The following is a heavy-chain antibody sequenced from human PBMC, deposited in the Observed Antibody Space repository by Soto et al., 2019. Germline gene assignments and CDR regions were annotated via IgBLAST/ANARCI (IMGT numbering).Heavy chain of an antibody. CDR3: ARTLVRDTWVPYFDF. J-gene: IGHJ4*02. Sequence: SGPTLVNPTQTLTLPCTFSGFSLSTSGMRVSWIRQPPGKALEWLARIDWHDDKFYSTSLKTRLTISKDTSKNQVVLTMTHLDPVDTATYYCARTLVRDTWVPYFDFWGQATLVTVSS. CDR1: GFSLSTSGMR. CDR2: IDWHDDK. D-gene: IGHD1-26*01. V-gene: IGHV2-70*04.